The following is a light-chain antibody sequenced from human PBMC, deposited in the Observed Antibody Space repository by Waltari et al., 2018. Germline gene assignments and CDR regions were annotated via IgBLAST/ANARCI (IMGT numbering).Light chain of an antibody. V-gene: IGKV3-15*01. CDR3: QQYNNWLWT. CDR1: QSVSSN. J-gene: IGKJ1*01. CDR2: GAS. Sequence: LSVSPGERATLSCRASQSVSSNLAWYQQKPGQAPRLLIYGASTRATGIPARFSGSGSGTEFTLTISSLQSEDFAVYYCQQYNNWLWTFGQGTKVEIK.